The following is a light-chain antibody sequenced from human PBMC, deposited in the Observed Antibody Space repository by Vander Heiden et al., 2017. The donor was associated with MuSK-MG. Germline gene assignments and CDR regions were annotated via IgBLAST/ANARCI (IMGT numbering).Light chain of an antibody. CDR1: SSDIGNNY. Sequence: QSVLTQPPSVSAAPGQKVTISCSGSSSDIGNNYVSWYQQLPGTDPKLLIYDNNKRPSGIPDRFSGSKSGTSATLGITGLQTGDEADYYCGTWDSSLSGVLLGGGTKLTVL. CDR3: GTWDSSLSGVL. J-gene: IGLJ2*01. CDR2: DNN. V-gene: IGLV1-51*01.